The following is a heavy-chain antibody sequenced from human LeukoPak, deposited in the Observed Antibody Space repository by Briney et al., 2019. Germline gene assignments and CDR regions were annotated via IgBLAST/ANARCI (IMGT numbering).Heavy chain of an antibody. V-gene: IGHV4-34*01. CDR2: INHSRST. Sequence: SETLSLTCAVYGGSFSGYYWSWIRQPPGKGLEWIGEINHSRSTNYNPSLKSRVTISVDTSKNQFSLKLSSVTAADTAVYYCARGGQLTFDYWGQGTLVTVSS. D-gene: IGHD2-2*01. CDR1: GGSFSGYY. J-gene: IGHJ4*02. CDR3: ARGGQLTFDY.